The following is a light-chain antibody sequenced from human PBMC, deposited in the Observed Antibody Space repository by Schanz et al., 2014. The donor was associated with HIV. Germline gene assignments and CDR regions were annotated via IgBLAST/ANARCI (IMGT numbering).Light chain of an antibody. Sequence: QSALTQPASVSGSPGQSITISCTGTSSDVGSYNLVPWYQQHPGKAPKLMIYEGSKRPSGVSNRFSGSKSGNTASLTISGLQAEDEADYYCSSYADGGTYVFGTGTKLTVL. J-gene: IGLJ1*01. V-gene: IGLV2-23*01. CDR2: EGS. CDR1: SSDVGSYNL. CDR3: SSYADGGTYV.